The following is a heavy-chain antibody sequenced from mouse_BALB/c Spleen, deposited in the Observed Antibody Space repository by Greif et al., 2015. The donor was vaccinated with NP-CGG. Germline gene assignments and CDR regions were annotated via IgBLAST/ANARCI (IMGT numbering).Heavy chain of an antibody. J-gene: IGHJ4*01. Sequence: EVQLVESGGDLVKPGGSLKLSCAASGSTFSSYGMSWVRQTPDKRLEWVATISSGGSYTYYPDSVKGRFTISRDNAKNTLYLQMSSLKSEDTAMYYCARHTTPRYGNYYAMDCWGQGTSVTVSS. CDR1: GSTFSSYG. D-gene: IGHD2-10*02. V-gene: IGHV5-6*01. CDR2: ISSGGSYT. CDR3: ARHTTPRYGNYYAMDC.